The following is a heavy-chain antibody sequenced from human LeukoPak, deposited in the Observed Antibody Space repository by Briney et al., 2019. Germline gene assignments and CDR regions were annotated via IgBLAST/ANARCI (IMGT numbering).Heavy chain of an antibody. CDR1: GGSFSGYY. CDR2: IYYSGST. CDR3: ASSPVGATSD. D-gene: IGHD1-26*01. Sequence: PSETLSLTCAVYGGSFSGYYWSWIRQPPGKGLEWIGSIYYSGSTYYNPSLKSRVTISVDTSKNQFSLKLSSVTAADTAVYYCASSPVGATSDWGQGTLVTVSS. J-gene: IGHJ4*02. V-gene: IGHV4-34*01.